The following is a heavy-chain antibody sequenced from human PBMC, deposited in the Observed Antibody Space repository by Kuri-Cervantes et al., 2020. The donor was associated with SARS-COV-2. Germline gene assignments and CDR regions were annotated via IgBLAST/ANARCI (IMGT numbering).Heavy chain of an antibody. D-gene: IGHD6-19*01. CDR3: AREEKSRLVGPPDYYYYMDV. Sequence: GESLKISCAASGFTFSSYAMSWVRQAPGKGLEWVSAISGSGGSTYYADSVKGRLTISRDNSKNTLYLQMNSLRAEDTAVYYCAREEKSRLVGPPDYYYYMDVWGKGTTVTVSS. J-gene: IGHJ6*03. CDR2: ISGSGGST. V-gene: IGHV3-23*01. CDR1: GFTFSSYA.